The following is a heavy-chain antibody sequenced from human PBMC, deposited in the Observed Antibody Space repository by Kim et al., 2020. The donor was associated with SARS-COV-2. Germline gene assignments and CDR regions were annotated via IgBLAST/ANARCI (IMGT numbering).Heavy chain of an antibody. V-gene: IGHV1-69*13. Sequence: SVKVSCKASGGTFSSYAISWVRQAPGQGLEWMGGIIPIFGTANYAQKFQGRVTITADESTSTAYMELSSLRSEDTAVYYCARGPDLGYCSSTSCYGPFDYWGQGTLVTVSS. CDR1: GGTFSSYA. CDR2: IIPIFGTA. CDR3: ARGPDLGYCSSTSCYGPFDY. J-gene: IGHJ4*02. D-gene: IGHD2-2*01.